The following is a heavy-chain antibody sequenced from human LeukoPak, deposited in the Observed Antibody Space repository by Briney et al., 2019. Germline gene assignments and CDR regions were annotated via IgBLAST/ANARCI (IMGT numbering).Heavy chain of an antibody. CDR3: VRQRGRRVWFDP. D-gene: IGHD3-10*01. Sequence: SETLSLTCTVSTGPISGYYWSWIRQPPGKGLEWIGYIYYSGSTNYNPSLQSRVTISVDTSNNQFSLRLRSVTAADTAVYYCVRQRGRRVWFDPWGQGTLVTVSS. CDR2: IYYSGST. J-gene: IGHJ5*02. CDR1: TGPISGYY. V-gene: IGHV4-59*08.